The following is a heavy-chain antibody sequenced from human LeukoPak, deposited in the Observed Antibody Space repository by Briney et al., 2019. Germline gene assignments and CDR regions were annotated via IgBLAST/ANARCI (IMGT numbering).Heavy chain of an antibody. CDR2: INPNSGGT. Sequence: GASVKVSCKASGYTFTGYYMHWVRQAPGQGLEWMGWINPNSGGTNYAQKFQGRVTMTRDTSISTAYMELSRLRSDDTAVYYCARHGFYDSSGYSGWFDPWGQGTLVTVSS. V-gene: IGHV1-2*02. CDR1: GYTFTGYY. D-gene: IGHD3-22*01. J-gene: IGHJ5*02. CDR3: ARHGFYDSSGYSGWFDP.